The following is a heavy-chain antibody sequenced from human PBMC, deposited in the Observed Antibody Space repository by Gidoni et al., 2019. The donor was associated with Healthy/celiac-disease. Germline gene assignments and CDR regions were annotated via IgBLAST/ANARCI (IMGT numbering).Heavy chain of an antibody. Sequence: QVQLVQSGAEVKKPGSSVKVSCKASGGTFSSYAISWVRQAPGRGLEWMGGIIPIFGTANYAQKFQGRVTITADESTSTAYMELSSLRSEDTAVYYCARDDYGGKPDDYGMDVWGQGTTVTVSS. CDR3: ARDDYGGKPDDYGMDV. V-gene: IGHV1-69*01. CDR1: GGTFSSYA. J-gene: IGHJ6*02. CDR2: IIPIFGTA. D-gene: IGHD4-17*01.